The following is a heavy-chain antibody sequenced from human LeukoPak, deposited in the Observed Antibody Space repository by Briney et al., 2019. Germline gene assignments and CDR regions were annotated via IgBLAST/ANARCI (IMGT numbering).Heavy chain of an antibody. CDR3: AREYSYGYSYYFDY. CDR1: GGSISTYY. Sequence: SETLSLTCTVSGGSISTYYWSWIRQLPGKGLEWIGFTHYSGSTKYNPSLNSRVTISVDTSKNQFSLTLSSVTAADTAVYYCAREYSYGYSYYFDYWGQGTLVTVSS. D-gene: IGHD5-18*01. J-gene: IGHJ4*02. CDR2: THYSGST. V-gene: IGHV4-59*01.